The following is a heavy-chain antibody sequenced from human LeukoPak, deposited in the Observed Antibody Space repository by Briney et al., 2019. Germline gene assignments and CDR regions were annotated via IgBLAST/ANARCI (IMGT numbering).Heavy chain of an antibody. J-gene: IGHJ4*02. D-gene: IGHD5-18*01. V-gene: IGHV1-69*13. CDR2: IIPIFGTA. CDR1: GGTFSSYA. CDR3: ARTRDTAMVDYGDY. Sequence: GASVKVSCKASGGTFSSYAISWVRQAPGQGLEWMGGIIPIFGTANYAQKFQGRVTITADESTSTAYMELSSLRSEDTAVYYCARTRDTAMVDYGDYWGQGTLVIVSS.